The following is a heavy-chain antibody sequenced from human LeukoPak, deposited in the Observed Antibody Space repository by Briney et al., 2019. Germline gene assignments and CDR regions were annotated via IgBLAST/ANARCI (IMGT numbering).Heavy chain of an antibody. D-gene: IGHD3-22*01. Sequence: PSETLSLTCAVSGGSSRSGDYFWSWIRQPPGKGLEWIGHIHYSGNTYYNPSLKSRVSISVDTSKNQFSLKLSSVTAADTAVYYCARHVYYDSGFDYWGQGTLVTVSS. V-gene: IGHV4-30-4*01. CDR1: GGSSRSGDYF. J-gene: IGHJ4*02. CDR2: IHYSGNT. CDR3: ARHVYYDSGFDY.